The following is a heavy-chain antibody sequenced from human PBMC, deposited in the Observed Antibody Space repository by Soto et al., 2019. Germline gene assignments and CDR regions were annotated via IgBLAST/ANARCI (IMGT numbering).Heavy chain of an antibody. CDR1: GGSISSSSYY. CDR3: ARQIVRVPDDAFDI. V-gene: IGHV4-39*01. J-gene: IGHJ3*02. Sequence: QLQLQESGPGLVKPSETLSLTCTVSGGSISSSSYYWGWIRQPPGKGLEWIGSIYYSGSTYYNPSLKSRVTISVDTSKNQFSLKLSSVTAADTAVYYCARQIVRVPDDAFDIWGQGTMVTVSS. D-gene: IGHD1-26*01. CDR2: IYYSGST.